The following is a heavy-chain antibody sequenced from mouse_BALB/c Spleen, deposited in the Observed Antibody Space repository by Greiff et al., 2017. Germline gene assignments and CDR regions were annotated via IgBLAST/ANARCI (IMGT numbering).Heavy chain of an antibody. CDR1: GYAFTNYL. CDR2: INPGSGGT. CDR3: ARGDTTVGFAY. V-gene: IGHV1-54*01. D-gene: IGHD1-1*01. J-gene: IGHJ3*01. Sequence: QVQLKESGAELVRPGTSVKVSCKASGYAFTNYLIEWVKQRPGQGLEWIGVINPGSGGTNYNEKFKGKATLTADKSSSTAYMQLSSLTSDDSAVYFCARGDTTVGFAYWGQGTLVTVSA.